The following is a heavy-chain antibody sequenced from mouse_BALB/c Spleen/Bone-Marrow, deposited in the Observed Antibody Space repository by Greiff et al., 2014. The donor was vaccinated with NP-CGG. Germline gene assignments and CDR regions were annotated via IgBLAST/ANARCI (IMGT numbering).Heavy chain of an antibody. J-gene: IGHJ4*01. Sequence: QVQLQQPGPGLVAPSQSLSITCTVSGFSLISYGVHWVRQPPGKGLEWLGVIWAGGSTNYNSALMSRLSISKDNSKSRVFLKMNSLQTDDTAMYYCARSSSPYYYAMDYWGQGTSVTVSS. CDR1: GFSLISYG. D-gene: IGHD1-1*01. CDR2: IWAGGST. V-gene: IGHV2-9*02. CDR3: ARSSSPYYYAMDY.